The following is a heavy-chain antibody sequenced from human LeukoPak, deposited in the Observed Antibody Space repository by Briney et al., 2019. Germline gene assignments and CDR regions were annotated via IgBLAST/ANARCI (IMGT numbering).Heavy chain of an antibody. Sequence: SVKVSCNASGGIFSSYGINWGRQAPGQGLEWMGRIIPMFGATNYAQKFQGRVTVTTDESTSTAYMELSSLRSEDTAVYYCARGSYSDYIFDYWGQGTLVTVSS. V-gene: IGHV1-69*05. CDR1: GGIFSSYG. CDR3: ARGSYSDYIFDY. J-gene: IGHJ4*02. CDR2: IIPMFGAT. D-gene: IGHD4-11*01.